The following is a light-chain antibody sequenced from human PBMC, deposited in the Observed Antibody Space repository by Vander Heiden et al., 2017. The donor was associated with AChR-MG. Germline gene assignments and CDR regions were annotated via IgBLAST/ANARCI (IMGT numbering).Light chain of an antibody. J-gene: IGKJ4*01. V-gene: IGKV3-20*01. CDR2: GAS. CDR3: QQDGSSPLT. Sequence: EIVLTQSPGTLSLSPGERATLSCRASQSVSSSYLAWYQQKPGQAPRLLIYGASSRATGIPDRFSGSGSGTDVTLTISRLEPEDFAVYYCQQDGSSPLTFGGRTKVEIK. CDR1: QSVSSSY.